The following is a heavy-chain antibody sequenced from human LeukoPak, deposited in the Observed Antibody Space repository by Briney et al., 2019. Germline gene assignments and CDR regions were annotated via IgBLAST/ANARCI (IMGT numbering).Heavy chain of an antibody. CDR3: ARARRVQVIPVAESAEYFEH. J-gene: IGHJ1*01. CDR2: ISPYNGNT. CDR1: GYPFTRFG. V-gene: IGHV1-18*01. Sequence: ASVKVSCKTSGYPFTRFGVSWVRQAPGQGLEWMGWISPYNGNTNFAQRFQGRLTLTTDTSTSTVYMELRSLRSDDTAVYFCARARRVQVIPVAESAEYFEHWGQGTLVTVSS. D-gene: IGHD2-2*01.